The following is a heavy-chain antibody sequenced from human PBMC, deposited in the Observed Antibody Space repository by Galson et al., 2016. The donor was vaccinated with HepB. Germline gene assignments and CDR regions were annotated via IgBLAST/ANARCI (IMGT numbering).Heavy chain of an antibody. D-gene: IGHD2-15*01. CDR1: GYIFGNYG. CDR3: ARDFCSGGSCSPPLGY. CDR2: ISAYNGNGNT. J-gene: IGHJ4*02. V-gene: IGHV1-18*01. Sequence: SVKVSCKASGYIFGNYGISWVRQAPGQGLEWVAWISAYNGNGNTDSAPKFQGRVSVTTDPSTSTAYMELSSLKSDDTAVYYCARDFCSGGSCSPPLGYWGQGTLVTVSS.